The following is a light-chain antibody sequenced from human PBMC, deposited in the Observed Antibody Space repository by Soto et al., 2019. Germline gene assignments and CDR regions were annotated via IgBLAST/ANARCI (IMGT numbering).Light chain of an antibody. V-gene: IGKV3-15*01. Sequence: EIVMTQSPATLSVSPGKRATLSCRASQSFSSNLAWYQQKPGQAPRLLIYGASTRATGIPARFSGSGSGTEFTLTISSLQSQDFEVHYCQQYNNWPLTFGGGTKVEI. J-gene: IGKJ4*01. CDR1: QSFSSN. CDR3: QQYNNWPLT. CDR2: GAS.